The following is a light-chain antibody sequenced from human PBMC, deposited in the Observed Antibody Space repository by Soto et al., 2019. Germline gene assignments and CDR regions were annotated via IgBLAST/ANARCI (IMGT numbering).Light chain of an antibody. Sequence: QSVLTQPPSVSGAPGQRVTISCTGSSSTIGAGYNVHWYQQPPGIAPKLLIYGNNNRPSGVPDRFSGSKSGTSASLAITGLQADDEADYYCSSYAGSNNYVFGTGTKLTVL. CDR2: GNN. J-gene: IGLJ1*01. CDR1: SSTIGAGYN. V-gene: IGLV1-40*01. CDR3: SSYAGSNNYV.